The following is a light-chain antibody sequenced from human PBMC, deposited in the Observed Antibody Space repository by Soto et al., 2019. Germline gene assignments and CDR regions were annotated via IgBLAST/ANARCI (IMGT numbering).Light chain of an antibody. J-gene: IGLJ2*01. CDR1: SSKIGSTT. Sequence: QLVLTQTPSASGTPGQRVTISCSGSSSKIGSTTVNWYQQLPGTAPKLLIYNNNQRPSGVPDRFSGSKSGTSASLAISGLQSEDEADYYCAAWDDSLNGEVFGGGTKLTVL. V-gene: IGLV1-44*01. CDR2: NNN. CDR3: AAWDDSLNGEV.